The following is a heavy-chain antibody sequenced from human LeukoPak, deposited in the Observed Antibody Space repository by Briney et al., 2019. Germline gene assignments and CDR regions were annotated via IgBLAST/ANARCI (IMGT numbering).Heavy chain of an antibody. J-gene: IGHJ4*02. CDR2: ISGSGGST. V-gene: IGHV3-23*01. CDR1: GFTFSSYA. Sequence: SGVSLRLSCAASGFTFSSYAMSWVRQAPGKGLEWVSAISGSGGSTYYADSVKGRFTISRDNSKNTLYLQMNSLRAEDTAVYYCARCYDSSALMLTYWGQGTLVTVSS. CDR3: ARCYDSSALMLTY. D-gene: IGHD3-22*01.